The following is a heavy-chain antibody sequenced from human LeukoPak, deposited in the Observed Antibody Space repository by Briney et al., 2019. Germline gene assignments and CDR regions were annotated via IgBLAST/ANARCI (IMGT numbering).Heavy chain of an antibody. D-gene: IGHD2-21*01. CDR1: GFSLTNNY. V-gene: IGHV1-46*01. Sequence: ASVKVSCKAFGFSLTNNYMHWVRQAPGQGLEWMGYMRPTDAYTGYAPKFQGRVTVTRDTSTNTVYMELSSLRSEDTAVYYCARDVVGPVGGESPGWFDPRGQGTLVTVSS. J-gene: IGHJ5*02. CDR2: MRPTDAYT. CDR3: ARDVVGPVGGESPGWFDP.